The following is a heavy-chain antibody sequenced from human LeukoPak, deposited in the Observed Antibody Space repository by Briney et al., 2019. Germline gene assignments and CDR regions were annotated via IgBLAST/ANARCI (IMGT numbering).Heavy chain of an antibody. J-gene: IGHJ6*02. CDR3: ARQRRYYYYGMDV. V-gene: IGHV4-31*03. CDR2: IYYSGST. CDR1: GGSISSGGYY. Sequence: SETLSLTCTVSGGSISSGGYYWSWIRQHPGKGLEWIGYIYYSGSTYYNPSLKSRVTISVDTSKNQFSLRLSSVTAADTAVYYCARQRRYYYYGMDVWGQGTTVTVSS.